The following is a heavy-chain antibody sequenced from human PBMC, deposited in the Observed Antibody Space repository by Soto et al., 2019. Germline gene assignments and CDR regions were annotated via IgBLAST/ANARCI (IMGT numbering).Heavy chain of an antibody. CDR2: INHSGST. D-gene: IGHD4-4*01. CDR1: GGSFSGYY. J-gene: IGHJ5*02. V-gene: IGHV4-34*01. Sequence: SETLSLTCAVYGGSFSGYYWSWIRQPPGKGLEWIGEINHSGSTNYNPSLKSRVTISVDTSKNQFSLKLSSVTAADTAVYYCAIVGTVTTGTGEYNWFDPWGQGTLVTVSS. CDR3: AIVGTVTTGTGEYNWFDP.